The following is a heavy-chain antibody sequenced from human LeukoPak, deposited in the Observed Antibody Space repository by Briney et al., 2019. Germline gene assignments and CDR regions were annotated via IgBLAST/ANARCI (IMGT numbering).Heavy chain of an antibody. D-gene: IGHD5-12*01. CDR2: ISSSGSTI. V-gene: IGHV3-11*01. CDR1: GFTFSNAW. CDR3: ARSWWLRLSAYYGMDV. J-gene: IGHJ6*02. Sequence: PGGSLRLSCAASGFTFSNAWMSWIRQAPGKGLEWVSYISSSGSTIYYADSVKGRFTISRDNAKNSLYLQMNSLRAEDTAVYYCARSWWLRLSAYYGMDVWGQGTTVTVSS.